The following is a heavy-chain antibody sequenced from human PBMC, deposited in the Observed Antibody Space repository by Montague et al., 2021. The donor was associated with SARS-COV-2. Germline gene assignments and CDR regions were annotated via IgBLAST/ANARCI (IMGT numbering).Heavy chain of an antibody. Sequence: TLSLTCTVSGGSNSSGGYYWSWIRQHPGKGLEWIGYIYYSESTYYNPSLKSRVTISVGTSKNQFSLKLSSVTAADTAVYYCAGARITMIVVVDAFDIWGQGTMVTVSS. J-gene: IGHJ3*02. CDR2: IYYSEST. V-gene: IGHV4-31*03. CDR1: GGSNSSGGYY. CDR3: AGARITMIVVVDAFDI. D-gene: IGHD3-22*01.